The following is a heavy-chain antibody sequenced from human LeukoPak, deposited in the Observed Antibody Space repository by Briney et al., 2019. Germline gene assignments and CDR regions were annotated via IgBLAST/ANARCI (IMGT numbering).Heavy chain of an antibody. J-gene: IGHJ6*02. Sequence: GGSLRLSCAASGFTFSSYWMSWVRQAPGKGLEWVANIKQDGSEKYYVDSVKGRFTISRDNAKNSLYLQMNSLRAEDTAVYYCARRGDYGAPWYYYYGMDVWGQGTTVTVSS. V-gene: IGHV3-7*01. CDR2: IKQDGSEK. D-gene: IGHD4-17*01. CDR3: ARRGDYGAPWYYYYGMDV. CDR1: GFTFSSYW.